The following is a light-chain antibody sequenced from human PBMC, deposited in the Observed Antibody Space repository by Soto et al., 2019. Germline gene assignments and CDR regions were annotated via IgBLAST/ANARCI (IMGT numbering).Light chain of an antibody. CDR1: SSNIGAGYD. J-gene: IGLJ1*01. Sequence: QSVLTQPPSVSGAPGQRVTISCTGSSSNIGAGYDVHWYQRLPGTAPKVLIYSNNNRPSGVPDRFSGSKSGTSASLAITGLQAEDEADYYRQSSGSSLSGSYVFGTGTKVTVL. V-gene: IGLV1-40*01. CDR2: SNN. CDR3: QSSGSSLSGSYV.